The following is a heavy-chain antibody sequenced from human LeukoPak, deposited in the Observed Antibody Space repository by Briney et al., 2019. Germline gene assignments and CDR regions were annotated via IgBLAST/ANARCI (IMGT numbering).Heavy chain of an antibody. J-gene: IGHJ4*02. V-gene: IGHV3-48*03. CDR3: ARVFVGENFDY. CDR2: ISYTGSNK. D-gene: IGHD3-10*02. Sequence: GGSLRLSCAASGFTFSSYEMNWVRQAPGKGLEWLSYISYTGSNKYYADSVKGRFTISRDNAKNSLYLQMNSLRVEDTAVYFCARVFVGENFDYWGQGTLVTVPS. CDR1: GFTFSSYE.